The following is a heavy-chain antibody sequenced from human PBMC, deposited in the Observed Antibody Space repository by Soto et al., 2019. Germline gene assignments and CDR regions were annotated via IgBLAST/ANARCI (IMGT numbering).Heavy chain of an antibody. Sequence: GGSLRLSCAASGFTFSSYGMHWVRQAPGKGLEWVAVIWYDGSNKYYADSVKGRFTISRDNSKNTLYLQMNSLRAEDTAVYYCARVRLGSAAGPFDYWGQGTLVTVSS. D-gene: IGHD6-13*01. CDR2: IWYDGSNK. J-gene: IGHJ4*02. CDR3: ARVRLGSAAGPFDY. V-gene: IGHV3-33*01. CDR1: GFTFSSYG.